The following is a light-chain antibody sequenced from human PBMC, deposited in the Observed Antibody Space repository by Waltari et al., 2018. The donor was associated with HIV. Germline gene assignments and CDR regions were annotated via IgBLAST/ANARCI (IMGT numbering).Light chain of an antibody. CDR3: MQNSHWPRT. V-gene: IGKV2-30*01. J-gene: IGKJ1*01. Sequence: LHWFQQVAGQPPRRLFHKVFRRESGVPDRFTGSGSGTNFTLTINRVEAEDVALYYCMQNSHWPRTFGPGTKAEI. CDR2: KVF.